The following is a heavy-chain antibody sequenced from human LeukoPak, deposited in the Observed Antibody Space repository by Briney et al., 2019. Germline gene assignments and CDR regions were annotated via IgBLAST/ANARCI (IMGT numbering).Heavy chain of an antibody. D-gene: IGHD2-8*01. CDR1: GFTLSIHL. V-gene: IGHV3-23*01. CDR3: AKDRSCTNGICHGDSDY. CDR2: INGSGGST. Sequence: PGGPLSLPYAPSGFTLSIHLVRYLPQPPGKGLEWVSSINGSGGSTYSADSVKGRVTISRDKSKNTLYLQMNSLRAEDTALYYCAKDRSCTNGICHGDSDYWGHGTLVTVSS. J-gene: IGHJ4*01.